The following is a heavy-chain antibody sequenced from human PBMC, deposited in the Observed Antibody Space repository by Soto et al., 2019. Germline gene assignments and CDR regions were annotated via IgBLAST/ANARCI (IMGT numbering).Heavy chain of an antibody. V-gene: IGHV3-7*01. CDR2: IKQDGSEK. CDR3: ARDPPIFMVRGDNFDY. J-gene: IGHJ4*02. D-gene: IGHD3-10*01. CDR1: GFTFSSYW. Sequence: EVQLVESGGGLVQPGGSLRLSCAASGFTFSSYWMSWVRQAPGKGLEWVANIKQDGSEKYYVDSVKGRFTISRDNAKNSLYLQMNSLRAEDTAVYYCARDPPIFMVRGDNFDYWGQGTLVTVSS.